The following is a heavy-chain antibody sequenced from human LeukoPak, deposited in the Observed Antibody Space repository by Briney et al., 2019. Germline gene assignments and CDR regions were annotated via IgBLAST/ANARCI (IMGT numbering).Heavy chain of an antibody. D-gene: IGHD3-22*01. Sequence: SETLSLTCAVYGGSFSGYYWGWIRQPPGKGLEWIGEINHSGSTNYNPSLKSRVTISVDTSKNQFSLKLSSVTAADTAVYYCARLLSITMIVVVILSYWGQGTLVTVSS. CDR2: INHSGST. CDR3: ARLLSITMIVVVILSY. V-gene: IGHV4-34*01. J-gene: IGHJ4*02. CDR1: GGSFSGYY.